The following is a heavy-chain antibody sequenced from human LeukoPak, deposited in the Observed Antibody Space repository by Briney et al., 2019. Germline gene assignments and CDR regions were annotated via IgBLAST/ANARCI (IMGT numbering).Heavy chain of an antibody. V-gene: IGHV1-69*04. D-gene: IGHD3-10*01. Sequence: ASVKVSCKASGYTFSSYAISWVRQAPGQGLEWMGRIIPILGIANYAQKFQGRVTITADKSTSTACMELSSLRSEDTAVYYCASQWFGELLPNYWGQGTLVTVSS. J-gene: IGHJ4*02. CDR1: GYTFSSYA. CDR2: IIPILGIA. CDR3: ASQWFGELLPNY.